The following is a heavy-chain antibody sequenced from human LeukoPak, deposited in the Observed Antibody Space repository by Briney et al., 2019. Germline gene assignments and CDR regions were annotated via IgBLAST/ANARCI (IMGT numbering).Heavy chain of an antibody. CDR2: IYYSGTT. J-gene: IGHJ4*02. D-gene: IGHD1-26*01. CDR1: GGSISSGGYY. V-gene: IGHV4-31*03. Sequence: PSQTLSLTCTVSGGSISSGGYYWSWIRQLPGKGLEWIGFIYYSGTTYYNPSLKSRVTISVDTSKNQFSLKLSSVTAADTAVYYCARVPYYGGEAHIFDYWGQGTLVTVSS. CDR3: ARVPYYGGEAHIFDY.